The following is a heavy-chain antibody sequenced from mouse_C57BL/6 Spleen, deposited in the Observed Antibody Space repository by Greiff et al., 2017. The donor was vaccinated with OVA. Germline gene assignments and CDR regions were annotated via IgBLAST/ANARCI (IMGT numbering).Heavy chain of an antibody. CDR1: GYTFTSYW. Sequence: VQLQQPGAELVKPGASVKMSCKASGYTFTSYWITWVKQRPGQGLEWIGDIYPGSGSTNYNEKLKSKATLTVATSSSTAYMQHSSLTSEDSAVDDCARTEYYGSSYWYFDVWGTGTTVTVSA. J-gene: IGHJ1*03. CDR3: ARTEYYGSSYWYFDV. V-gene: IGHV1-55*01. D-gene: IGHD1-1*01. CDR2: IYPGSGST.